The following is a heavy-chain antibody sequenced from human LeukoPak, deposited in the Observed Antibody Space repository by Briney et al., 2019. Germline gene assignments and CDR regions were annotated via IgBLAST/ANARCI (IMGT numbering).Heavy chain of an antibody. Sequence: GGSLKLSCGAPGFTFTTYDMHWVRQAPGKGLEWVAFIRYDGSNRYYADSVKGRFTISRDNSKNTLYLQMNSLRAEDTAVYYCAKEMEITMIVVVITPFDYWGQGTLVTVSS. CDR3: AKEMEITMIVVVITPFDY. J-gene: IGHJ4*02. V-gene: IGHV3-30*02. CDR2: IRYDGSNR. CDR1: GFTFTTYD. D-gene: IGHD3-22*01.